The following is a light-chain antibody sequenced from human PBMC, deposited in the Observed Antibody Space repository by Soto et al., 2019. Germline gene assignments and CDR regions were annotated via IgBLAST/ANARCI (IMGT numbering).Light chain of an antibody. CDR1: QSVSSY. CDR3: QQRSNWPPLT. V-gene: IGKV3-11*01. CDR2: DAS. Sequence: EIVLTQSPATLSLSPGERATLSCRASQSVSSYLAWYQQKPGQAPRLLIYDASNRATGIPARFSGSGSGTDFTLTISRLEPEDFAFYYCQQRSNWPPLTFGGGTKVEIK. J-gene: IGKJ4*01.